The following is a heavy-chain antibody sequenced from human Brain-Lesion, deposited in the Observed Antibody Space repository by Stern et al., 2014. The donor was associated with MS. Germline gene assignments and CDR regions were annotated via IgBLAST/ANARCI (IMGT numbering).Heavy chain of an antibody. CDR2: TYYRSKWYY. J-gene: IGHJ5*01. CDR3: AKGYNWFDS. Sequence: QVQLLQSGPGLMKPSQTLALTCAISGDSVSSNSVAWNWIRQSPSRDLVWRGRTYYRSKWYYQYAESVKSQRTINADTSTNQFSLQLNSVTPEDTAVYLCAKGYNWFDSWGQGTVVTVS. CDR1: GDSVSSNSVA. V-gene: IGHV6-1*01.